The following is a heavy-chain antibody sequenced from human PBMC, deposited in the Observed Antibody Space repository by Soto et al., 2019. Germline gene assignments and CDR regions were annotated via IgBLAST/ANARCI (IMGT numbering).Heavy chain of an antibody. D-gene: IGHD1-26*01. J-gene: IGHJ4*02. CDR1: GFIFSTCA. CDR2: ITESGSST. CDR3: AKGGIGRSGLDS. V-gene: IGHV3-23*01. Sequence: PGGSLRLSSAASGFIFSTCAMSWVRQASGKGLERVSSITESGSSTYHADSVKGRFIISRDNSKNTLFLQMNSLSAEDTAVYYCAKGGIGRSGLDSWGQGTLVTVSS.